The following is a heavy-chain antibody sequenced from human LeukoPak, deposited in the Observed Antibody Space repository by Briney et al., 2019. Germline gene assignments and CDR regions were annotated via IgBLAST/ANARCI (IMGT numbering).Heavy chain of an antibody. J-gene: IGHJ3*02. D-gene: IGHD3-10*01. Sequence: KPSETLSLTCTVSGGSISSSSYYWGWIRQPPGNGLEWIGSISYSGSTYYTPSLKTRVTISLDTSTHHFSLKLSSVTAADTAVYYCARHSPMVGGIINAFDIWGQGTMVTVSS. CDR3: ARHSPMVGGIINAFDI. CDR2: ISYSGST. V-gene: IGHV4-39*01. CDR1: GGSISSSSYY.